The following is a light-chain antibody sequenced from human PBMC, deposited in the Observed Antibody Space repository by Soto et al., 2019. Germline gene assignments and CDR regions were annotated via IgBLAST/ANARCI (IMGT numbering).Light chain of an antibody. V-gene: IGKV1-39*01. CDR1: QSISSY. CDR2: AAS. J-gene: IGKJ2*01. Sequence: DLQMTQSPSSLFASVGDRVTITCRASQSISSYLNWYQQKPGKAPELVIYAASSLQSGVQSRFSGSGSGTDFTLTSNSLPPEDFATYCCQQSVSTPYTFGQGTKLEIK. CDR3: QQSVSTPYT.